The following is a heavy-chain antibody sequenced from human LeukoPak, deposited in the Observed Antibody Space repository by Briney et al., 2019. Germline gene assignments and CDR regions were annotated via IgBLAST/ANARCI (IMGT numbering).Heavy chain of an antibody. Sequence: GSSVKVSCKASGGTFSSYAISWVRQAPGQGLEWMGRIIPIFGTANYAQKFQGRVTITTDESTSTAYMELSSLRSEDTAVYYCASRELPETSPFDYWGQGTLVTVPS. CDR1: GGTFSSYA. J-gene: IGHJ4*02. V-gene: IGHV1-69*05. CDR3: ASRELPETSPFDY. D-gene: IGHD1-26*01. CDR2: IIPIFGTA.